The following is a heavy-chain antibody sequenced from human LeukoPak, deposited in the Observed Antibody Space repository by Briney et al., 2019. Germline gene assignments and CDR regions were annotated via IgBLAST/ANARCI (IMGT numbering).Heavy chain of an antibody. CDR3: ARRGYRYGYGSYFDY. Sequence: SETLSLTCTVSGGSISSYYWSWIRQPPGKGLEWIGYVYYSGSTNYNPSLKSRLTISGDTSKNQFSLKLSSVTAADTAVYYCARRGYRYGYGSYFDYWGQGTLVTVSS. D-gene: IGHD5-18*01. CDR1: GGSISSYY. J-gene: IGHJ4*02. V-gene: IGHV4-59*08. CDR2: VYYSGST.